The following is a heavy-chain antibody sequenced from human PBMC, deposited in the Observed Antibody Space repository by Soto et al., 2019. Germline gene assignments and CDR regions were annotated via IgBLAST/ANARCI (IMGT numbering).Heavy chain of an antibody. CDR1: GGSFSGYY. Sequence: KPSETLSLTCAVYGGSFSGYYWSWIRQPPGKGLEWIGEINHSGSTNYNPSLKSRVTISVDTSKNQFSLKLSSVTAADTAVYYCARVKADRGLRDYYYYYGMDVWGQGPTVTVYS. CDR3: ARVKADRGLRDYYYYYGMDV. D-gene: IGHD6-6*01. CDR2: INHSGST. V-gene: IGHV4-34*01. J-gene: IGHJ6*02.